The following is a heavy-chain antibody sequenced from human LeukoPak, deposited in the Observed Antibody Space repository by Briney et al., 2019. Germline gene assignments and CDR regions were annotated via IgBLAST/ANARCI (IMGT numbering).Heavy chain of an antibody. V-gene: IGHV3-74*01. CDR3: ARSTGAAAFDY. J-gene: IGHJ4*02. CDR1: GFAFSTYW. CDR2: INGDGSST. Sequence: GGSLRLSCAASGFAFSTYWIHWVRQVPGEGLVWVSRINGDGSSTSYADSVKGRFTVSRDNAKNTLFLQMNSLTADDTAVYYCARSTGAAAFDYWGQGTLVTVSS. D-gene: IGHD2-2*01.